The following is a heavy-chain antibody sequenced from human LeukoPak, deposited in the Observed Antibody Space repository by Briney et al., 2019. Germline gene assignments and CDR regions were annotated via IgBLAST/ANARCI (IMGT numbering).Heavy chain of an antibody. D-gene: IGHD2/OR15-2a*01. CDR3: ARASQGIDY. J-gene: IGHJ4*02. Sequence: RASETLSLTCGVYGGSFSGYYWSWIRQPPGKGLEWIGYIYHSGSTYYNPSLKSRVTISVDRSKNQFSLKLSSVTAADTAVYYCARASQGIDYWGQGTLVTVSS. V-gene: IGHV4-34*01. CDR1: GGSFSGYY. CDR2: IYHSGST.